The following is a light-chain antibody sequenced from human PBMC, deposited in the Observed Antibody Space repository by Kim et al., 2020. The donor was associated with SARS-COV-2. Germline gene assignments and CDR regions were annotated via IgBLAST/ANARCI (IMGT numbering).Light chain of an antibody. CDR2: GAS. J-gene: IGKJ4*01. Sequence: VCPGERATLSCRASQSVSINLDWYQQKPGQRPRLRMYGASTRATGIPARFSGSGSGTDFTLTISSLQSEDFALYYCQQYNNWPLTFGGGTKVDIK. V-gene: IGKV3D-15*01. CDR1: QSVSIN. CDR3: QQYNNWPLT.